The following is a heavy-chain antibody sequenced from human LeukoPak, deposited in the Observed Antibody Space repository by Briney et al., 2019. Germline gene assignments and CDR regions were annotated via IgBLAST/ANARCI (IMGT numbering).Heavy chain of an antibody. CDR3: ARAGRQMATITYY. CDR1: GFTFSNYS. CDR2: ISSSSSYI. D-gene: IGHD5-24*01. Sequence: PGGSLRLSCAASGFTFSNYSMNWVRQAPGKGLEWVSSISSSSSYIYYADSVKGRFTISRDNAKNSLYLQMNSLRAEDTAVYYCARAGRQMATITYYWGQGTLVTVSS. V-gene: IGHV3-21*01. J-gene: IGHJ4*02.